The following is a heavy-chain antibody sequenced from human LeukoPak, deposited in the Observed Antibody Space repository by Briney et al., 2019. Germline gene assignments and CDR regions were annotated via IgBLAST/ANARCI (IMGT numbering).Heavy chain of an antibody. CDR3: AKDVLLWFGEYLDV. J-gene: IGHJ6*04. Sequence: GGSLRLSCAASGFTFSSYAMSWVRQAPGKGLEWVSAISGSGGSTYYADSVKGRFTISRDNSKNTLYLQMNSLRAEDTAVYYCAKDVLLWFGEYLDVWGKGTTVTVSS. D-gene: IGHD3-10*01. CDR2: ISGSGGST. CDR1: GFTFSSYA. V-gene: IGHV3-23*01.